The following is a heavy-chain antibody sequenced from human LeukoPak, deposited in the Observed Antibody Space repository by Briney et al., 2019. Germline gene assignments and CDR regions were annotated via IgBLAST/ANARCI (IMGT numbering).Heavy chain of an antibody. J-gene: IGHJ4*02. Sequence: SDTLSLTCTVSGGSISGSSYYWGWIRQPPGKGLEWIGSIYYSGSTYYNPSLKSRVTISVDTSKNQFSLKLSSVTAADTAVYYCARLRGLLNFDYWGRGTLVTVSS. D-gene: IGHD3-10*01. V-gene: IGHV4-39*01. CDR3: ARLRGLLNFDY. CDR2: IYYSGST. CDR1: GGSISGSSYY.